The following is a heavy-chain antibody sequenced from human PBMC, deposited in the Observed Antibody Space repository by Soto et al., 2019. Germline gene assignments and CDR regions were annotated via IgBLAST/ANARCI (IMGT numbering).Heavy chain of an antibody. D-gene: IGHD6-6*01. Sequence: GGSLRLSCAASGFTFSSYGMHWVRQAPGKGLEWVAVIWYDGSNKYYADSVKGRFTISRDNSKNTLYLQMNSLRAEDTAVYYCARDLIAARPSANDYYYYGMDVWGQGTTVTVSS. CDR1: GFTFSSYG. CDR2: IWYDGSNK. CDR3: ARDLIAARPSANDYYYYGMDV. J-gene: IGHJ6*02. V-gene: IGHV3-33*01.